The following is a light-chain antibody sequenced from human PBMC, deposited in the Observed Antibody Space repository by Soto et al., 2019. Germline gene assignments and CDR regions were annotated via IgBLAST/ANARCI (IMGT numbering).Light chain of an antibody. CDR1: QSVRSTY. CDR3: QQYGTSPGT. J-gene: IGKJ2*01. Sequence: EIVLTQSPGTLSLSPGERATLSCGASQSVRSTYLAWYQQKPGQAPRLLIYGASSRATGIPDRFSGSGSGTDFTLTITRLEPEDYAVYFCQQYGTSPGTFGQGTKLEIK. CDR2: GAS. V-gene: IGKV3-20*01.